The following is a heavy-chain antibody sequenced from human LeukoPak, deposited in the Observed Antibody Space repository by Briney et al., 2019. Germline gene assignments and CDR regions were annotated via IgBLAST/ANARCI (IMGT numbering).Heavy chain of an antibody. V-gene: IGHV1-2*02. J-gene: IGHJ3*02. Sequence: ASVKVSCKASGYTFTGYYMHWVRQAPGQGLEWMGWINPNSGGTNYAQKFQGRVTISVDTSKNQFSLKLSSVTAADTAVYYCARDYYDSSGYYYGAFDIWGQGTMVTVSS. CDR2: INPNSGGT. D-gene: IGHD3-22*01. CDR3: ARDYYDSSGYYYGAFDI. CDR1: GYTFTGYY.